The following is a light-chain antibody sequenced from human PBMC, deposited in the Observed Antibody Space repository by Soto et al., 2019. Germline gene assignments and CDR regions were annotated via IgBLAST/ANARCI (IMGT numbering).Light chain of an antibody. CDR2: KAS. CDR3: QQYNSYSHT. J-gene: IGKJ2*01. V-gene: IGKV1-5*03. CDR1: QSISSW. Sequence: DIQMTQSPSTLSASVGDRVTITCRASQSISSWLAWYQQKPGKAPKLLIYKASSLESGVPSRFSGSGSGTEFTLTISSLQPDDFATYYCQQYNSYSHTWGQGTNLDIK.